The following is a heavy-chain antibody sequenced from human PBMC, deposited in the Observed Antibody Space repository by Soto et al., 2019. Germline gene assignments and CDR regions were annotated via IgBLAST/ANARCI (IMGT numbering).Heavy chain of an antibody. CDR3: ARGALGYCSGGSCRSYYYYGMDV. D-gene: IGHD2-15*01. Sequence: QVQLVQSGAEVKKPGSSVKVSCKASGGTFSSYAISWVRQAPGQGLEWMGGIIPIFGTANYAQKFQGRVTITADESTSTADMELSSLRSEDPAVYYCARGALGYCSGGSCRSYYYYGMDVWGQGTTVTVSS. CDR1: GGTFSSYA. CDR2: IIPIFGTA. V-gene: IGHV1-69*01. J-gene: IGHJ6*02.